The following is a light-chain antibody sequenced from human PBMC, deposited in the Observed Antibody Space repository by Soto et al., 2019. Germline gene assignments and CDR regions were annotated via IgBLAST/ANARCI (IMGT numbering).Light chain of an antibody. CDR1: QSVRGNY. V-gene: IGKV3-20*01. CDR3: QQYANSPFT. CDR2: EAS. J-gene: IGKJ2*01. Sequence: FVWTQSPGTLSLSPGERATLSCRASQSVRGNYVAWYQQKPGQAPRVLIFEASKRATGTPDRFSGSGSGTDFTLSISRLEPEDFAVYYCQQYANSPFTFGQGTKVDIK.